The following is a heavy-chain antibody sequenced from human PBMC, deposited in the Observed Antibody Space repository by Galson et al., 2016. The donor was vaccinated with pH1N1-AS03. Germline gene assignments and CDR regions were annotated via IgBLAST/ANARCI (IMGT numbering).Heavy chain of an antibody. D-gene: IGHD3/OR15-3a*01. CDR1: GFTFDDYA. Sequence: SLRLSCAASGFTFDDYAMHWVRQAPGKGLEWASGINWNSDNIDYADSARGRFTISRDNAKNSLYLQMNSLRAEDTAVYYCARDHDFWTGYSGGYYYYIDVWGKGTTVTVSS. J-gene: IGHJ6*03. CDR2: INWNSDNI. CDR3: ARDHDFWTGYSGGYYYYIDV. V-gene: IGHV3-9*01.